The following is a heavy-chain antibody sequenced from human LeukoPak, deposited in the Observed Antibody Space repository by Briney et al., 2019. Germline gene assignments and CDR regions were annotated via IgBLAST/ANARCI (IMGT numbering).Heavy chain of an antibody. CDR1: GFTFSSYA. CDR2: ISYDGSNK. D-gene: IGHD5-12*01. CDR3: AKDRGYSGWVPFDY. Sequence: PGRSLRLSCAASGFTFSSYAMHWVRQAPGKGLEWVAVISYDGSNKYYADSVKGRFTISRDNSKNTLYLQMNSLRAEDTAVYYCAKDRGYSGWVPFDYWGQGTLVTVSS. J-gene: IGHJ4*02. V-gene: IGHV3-30*04.